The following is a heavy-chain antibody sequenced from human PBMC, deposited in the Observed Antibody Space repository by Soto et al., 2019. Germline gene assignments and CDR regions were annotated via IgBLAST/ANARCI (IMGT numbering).Heavy chain of an antibody. D-gene: IGHD1-1*01. Sequence: QIQLVQSGAEVKKPGASVKVSCKASGYNFLNFGVSWVRQAPGQGLEWMGWVSPKSGNTDYARKVQGRVTMTTDTSTTTAYRELRGLRSDGTAVYYCGRGRTVSSIGPLLVWGQGTLVSVSS. CDR1: GYNFLNFG. V-gene: IGHV1-18*01. CDR2: VSPKSGNT. J-gene: IGHJ1*01. CDR3: GRGRTVSSIGPLLV.